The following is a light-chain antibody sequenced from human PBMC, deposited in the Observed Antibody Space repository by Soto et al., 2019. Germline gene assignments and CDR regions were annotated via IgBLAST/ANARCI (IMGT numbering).Light chain of an antibody. CDR1: QTISSW. Sequence: DIQLTQSPSTLSGTEVDRVTITCRASQTISSWLAWYHQKPGKAPKLLIFAASSLQSGVPSRFSGSRSGPDFTLTISSLQTEDFATYYCQQSYSSPPTFGQGTIV. CDR3: QQSYSSPPT. V-gene: IGKV1-39*01. CDR2: AAS. J-gene: IGKJ1*01.